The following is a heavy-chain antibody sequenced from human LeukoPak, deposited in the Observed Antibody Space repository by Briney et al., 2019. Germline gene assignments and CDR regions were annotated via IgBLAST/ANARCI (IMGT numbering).Heavy chain of an antibody. J-gene: IGHJ4*02. CDR3: ARDPLYSSGWYHLPPREYYFDY. CDR2: IYHSTST. CDR1: GGSISSYY. V-gene: IGHV4-59*12. Sequence: SETLSLTCTVSGGSISSYYWSWIRQPPGKGLEWIGYIYHSTSTNYNPSLKSRVTISVDTSKNQFSLKLSSVTAADTAVYYCARDPLYSSGWYHLPPREYYFDYWGQGTLVTVSS. D-gene: IGHD6-19*01.